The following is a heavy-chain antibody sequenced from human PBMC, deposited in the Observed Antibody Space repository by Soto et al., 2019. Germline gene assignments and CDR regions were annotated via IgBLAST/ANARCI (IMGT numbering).Heavy chain of an antibody. D-gene: IGHD5-12*01. CDR2: IIPIFGTA. Sequence: QVQLVQSGAEVKKPGSSVKVSCKASGCTFSSYAISWVRQAPGQGLEWMGGIIPIFGTANYAQKFQGRVTITAEKSTSTAYMELSSLISEDTAVYYCARDLSGYDSGAFDYWCQGTMVTDSS. CDR3: ARDLSGYDSGAFDY. CDR1: GCTFSSYA. V-gene: IGHV1-69*06. J-gene: IGHJ4*02.